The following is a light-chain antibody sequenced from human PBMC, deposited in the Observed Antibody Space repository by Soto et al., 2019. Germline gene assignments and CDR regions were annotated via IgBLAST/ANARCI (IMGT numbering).Light chain of an antibody. J-gene: IGLJ1*01. Sequence: QSVLTQPASVSASPGQSITISCTGTSSNVGTYDDVSWYRQHPGKAPKLLIYEVTNRPSGVPNRFSGSKSGNTASLTISGLQAEDEADYYCSSYTTSSTYVFGSGTKVTVL. V-gene: IGLV2-14*01. CDR2: EVT. CDR1: SSNVGTYDD. CDR3: SSYTTSSTYV.